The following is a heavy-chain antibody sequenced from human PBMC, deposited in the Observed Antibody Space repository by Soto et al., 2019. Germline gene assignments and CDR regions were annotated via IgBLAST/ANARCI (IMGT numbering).Heavy chain of an antibody. CDR3: AITGVATISPYYYYYMDV. CDR2: IYYSGST. D-gene: IGHD5-12*01. Sequence: PSETLSLTCTVSGGSISSSSYYWGWIRQPPGKGLEWIGSIYYSGSTYYNPSLKSRVTISVDTSKNQFSLKLSSVTAADTAVYYCAITGVATISPYYYYYMDVWGKGTTVTVSS. CDR1: GGSISSSSYY. V-gene: IGHV4-39*01. J-gene: IGHJ6*03.